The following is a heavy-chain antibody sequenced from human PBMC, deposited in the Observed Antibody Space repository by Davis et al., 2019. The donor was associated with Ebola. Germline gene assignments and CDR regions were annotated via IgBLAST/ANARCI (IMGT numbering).Heavy chain of an antibody. J-gene: IGHJ6*02. CDR3: ARDQELEVNYYYYGMDV. V-gene: IGHV3-48*02. CDR2: ISSSSSTI. CDR1: GFTFSSYS. D-gene: IGHD1-1*01. Sequence: GESLKISCAASGFTFSSYSMNWVRQAPGKGLEWVSYISSSSSTIYYADSVKGRFTISRDNAKNSLYLQMNSLRDEDTAVYYCARDQELEVNYYYYGMDVWGQGTTVTVSS.